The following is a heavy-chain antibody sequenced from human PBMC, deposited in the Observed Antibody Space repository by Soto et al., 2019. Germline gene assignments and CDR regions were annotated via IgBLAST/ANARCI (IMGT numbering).Heavy chain of an antibody. CDR1: GFTFSSYA. V-gene: IGHV3-23*01. J-gene: IGHJ4*02. D-gene: IGHD6-13*01. CDR3: AKDLVAAAGYYFDY. CDR2: ISGSGGST. Sequence: GESLKISCAASGFTFSSYAMSWVRQAPGKGLEWVSAISGSGGSTYYADSVKGRFTISRDNSKNTLYLQMNSLRAEDTAVYYCAKDLVAAAGYYFDYWGQGTLVTVS.